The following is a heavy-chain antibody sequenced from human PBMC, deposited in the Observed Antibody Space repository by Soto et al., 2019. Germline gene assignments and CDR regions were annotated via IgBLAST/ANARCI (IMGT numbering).Heavy chain of an antibody. Sequence: QVQLQESGPGLVKPSETLSLTCTVSGGSISSYYWSWIRQPPGKGLEWIGYMYYSGSTNYNPSLMSRDTLSVDTSKNQFSLKMSSVTDADTAVYYCARAYCGGDCYPHYWGHRTLVTVAS. D-gene: IGHD2-21*02. V-gene: IGHV4-59*01. J-gene: IGHJ4*01. CDR3: ARAYCGGDCYPHY. CDR2: MYYSGST. CDR1: GGSISSYY.